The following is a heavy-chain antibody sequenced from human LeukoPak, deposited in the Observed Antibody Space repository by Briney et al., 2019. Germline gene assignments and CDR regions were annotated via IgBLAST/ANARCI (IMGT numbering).Heavy chain of an antibody. V-gene: IGHV3-7*01. D-gene: IGHD3-10*01. J-gene: IGHJ4*02. CDR2: IKQDGSEK. Sequence: GGSLRLSCAASGFTFSSYWMSWVRQAPGKGLEWVANIKQDGSEKYYVDSVKGRFTISRDNAKNSLYLQMNSLRAEDTAVCYCARVRGSGSYEGNFDYWGQGTLVTVSS. CDR1: GFTFSSYW. CDR3: ARVRGSGSYEGNFDY.